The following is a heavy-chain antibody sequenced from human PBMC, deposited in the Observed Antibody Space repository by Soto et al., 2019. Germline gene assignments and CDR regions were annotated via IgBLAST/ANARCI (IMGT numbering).Heavy chain of an antibody. D-gene: IGHD2-21*02. CDR2: INPNSGGT. V-gene: IGHV1-2*04. CDR3: ARDGLMSCGGDCYPNFYYYYGMDV. Sequence: QVQLVQSGAEVQKPGASVKVSCKASGYTFTGYYMHWVRQAPGQGLEWMGWINPNSGGTNYAQKFQGWVTMTRDTSISTAYRELSRLRSDDTAVYYCARDGLMSCGGDCYPNFYYYYGMDVWGQGTTVTVSS. CDR1: GYTFTGYY. J-gene: IGHJ6*02.